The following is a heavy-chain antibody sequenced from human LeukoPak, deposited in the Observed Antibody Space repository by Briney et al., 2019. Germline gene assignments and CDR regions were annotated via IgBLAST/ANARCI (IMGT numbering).Heavy chain of an antibody. CDR1: GFTFDDYA. CDR2: ISWNSGSI. D-gene: IGHD2-2*01. J-gene: IGHJ6*02. V-gene: IGHV3-9*01. CDR3: TKETGVPAARGYYYYGMDV. Sequence: SGGSLRLSCAASGFTFDDYAMHWVRQAPGKGREWHSGISWNSGSIGYADSVKGRFTISRDNAKNSLYLQMNSLRAEDTALYYCTKETGVPAARGYYYYGMDVWGQGTTVTVSS.